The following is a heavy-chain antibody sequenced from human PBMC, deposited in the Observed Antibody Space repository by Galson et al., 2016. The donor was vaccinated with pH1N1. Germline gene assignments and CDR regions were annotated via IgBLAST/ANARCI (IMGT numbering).Heavy chain of an antibody. CDR3: ARDAGSYYGYFDY. CDR1: GYTFSSFY. V-gene: IGHV1-46*01. Sequence: SVKVSCKASGYTFSSFYMHWVRQAPGQGHEWMGIIDPSGVTTIYAQKFQGRVTLTRDTSTRTVYVELTSLRSEDTAVYYCARDAGSYYGYFDYWGQGTLVTVSS. J-gene: IGHJ4*02. D-gene: IGHD3-10*01. CDR2: IDPSGVTT.